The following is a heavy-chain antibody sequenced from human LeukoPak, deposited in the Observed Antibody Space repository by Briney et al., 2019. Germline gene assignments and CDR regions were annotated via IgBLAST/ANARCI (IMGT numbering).Heavy chain of an antibody. CDR2: ISSSSSYI. D-gene: IGHD2-2*02. CDR3: ARGTIGYCSSTSCHIDY. Sequence: GGSLRLSCAASGFTFSSYSMNWVRQAPGKGLEWVSSISSSSSYIYYADSVKGRFTISRDNAKNSLYLQMNSLRAEDTAVYYCARGTIGYCSSTSCHIDYWGQGTLVTVSS. J-gene: IGHJ4*02. V-gene: IGHV3-21*01. CDR1: GFTFSSYS.